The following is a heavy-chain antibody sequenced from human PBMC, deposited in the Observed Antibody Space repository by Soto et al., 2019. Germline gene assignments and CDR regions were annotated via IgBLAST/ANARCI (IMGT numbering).Heavy chain of an antibody. J-gene: IGHJ4*02. CDR1: GYTFTGYY. V-gene: IGHV1-2*04. CDR2: INPNSGGT. Sequence: ASVKVSCKASGYTFTGYYMHWVRQAPGQGLEWMGWINPNSGGTNYAQKFQGWVTMTRDTSISTAYMELSRLRSDDTAVYYCASGYGSSGNPRYYFDFWGQGTLVTVCS. D-gene: IGHD3-22*01. CDR3: ASGYGSSGNPRYYFDF.